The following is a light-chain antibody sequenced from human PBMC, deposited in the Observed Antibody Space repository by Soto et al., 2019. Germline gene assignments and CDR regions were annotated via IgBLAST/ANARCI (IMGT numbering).Light chain of an antibody. J-gene: IGKJ1*01. V-gene: IGKV1-8*01. CDR1: QGISSY. CDR2: AAS. Sequence: IQMTQSPSSVSASTGDRFTITCRASQGISSYLAWYQQKPGKAPKLLIYAASTLQSGIPSRFSGSGSGTEFTLTISSLQPDDFATYYCQHYNSYSEAFGQGTKVDI. CDR3: QHYNSYSEA.